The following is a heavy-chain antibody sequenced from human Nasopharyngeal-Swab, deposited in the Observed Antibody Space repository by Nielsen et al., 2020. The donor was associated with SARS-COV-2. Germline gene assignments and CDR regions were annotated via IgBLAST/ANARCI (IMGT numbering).Heavy chain of an antibody. V-gene: IGHV4-39*01. J-gene: IGHJ2*01. Sequence: SETLSLTCTVSGGSISSSSYYWGWIRQPPGKGLEWIGSIYYSGSTYYNPSLKSRVTISVDTSKNQFSLELSSVTAADTAVYYCARHPTMVRGLRYYWYFDLWGRGTLVTVSS. D-gene: IGHD3-10*01. CDR3: ARHPTMVRGLRYYWYFDL. CDR2: IYYSGST. CDR1: GGSISSSSYY.